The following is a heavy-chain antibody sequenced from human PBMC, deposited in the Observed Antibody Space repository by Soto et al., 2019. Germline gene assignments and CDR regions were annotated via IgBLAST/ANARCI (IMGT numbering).Heavy chain of an antibody. CDR1: GFTFSSYS. D-gene: IGHD3-16*01. CDR3: ARDWGGEGTFDY. J-gene: IGHJ4*02. Sequence: EVQLVESGGGLVKPGGSLRLSCAASGFTFSSYSMNWVRQAPGKGLDWVSSISSSSSYIYYADSVKGRFTISRDNAKNSLYLQMNSLRAEDTAVYYCARDWGGEGTFDYWGQGTLVTVSS. CDR2: ISSSSSYI. V-gene: IGHV3-21*01.